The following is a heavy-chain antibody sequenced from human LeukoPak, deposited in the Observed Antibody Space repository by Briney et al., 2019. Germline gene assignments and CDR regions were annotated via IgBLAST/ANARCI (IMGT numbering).Heavy chain of an antibody. D-gene: IGHD3-9*01. J-gene: IGHJ5*02. V-gene: IGHV3-23*01. Sequence: PGGSLRLSCAASGFTFSSYAMSWVRQAPGKGLEWVSAISGSGGSTYYADSVKGRFTISRDNSKNTLYLQMNSLRAEDTAVYYCATSKWLLLGHWLSPFDPWGQGTLVTVSS. CDR2: ISGSGGST. CDR3: ATSKWLLLGHWLSPFDP. CDR1: GFTFSSYA.